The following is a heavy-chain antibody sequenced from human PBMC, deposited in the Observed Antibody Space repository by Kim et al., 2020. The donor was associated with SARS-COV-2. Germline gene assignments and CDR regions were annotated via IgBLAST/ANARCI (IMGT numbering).Heavy chain of an antibody. J-gene: IGHJ6*03. D-gene: IGHD6-19*01. CDR1: GFTFRSYG. CDR2: IWYDGGNK. V-gene: IGHV3-33*01. CDR3: ARGIAVAHPRENYMDV. Sequence: GGSLRLSCAASGFTFRSYGMHWVRQAPGKGLEWVAVIWYDGGNKYYADSVKGRFTISRDNSKNTLYVQMNSLRAEDTAVYYCARGIAVAHPRENYMDVWGKGTTVTVSS.